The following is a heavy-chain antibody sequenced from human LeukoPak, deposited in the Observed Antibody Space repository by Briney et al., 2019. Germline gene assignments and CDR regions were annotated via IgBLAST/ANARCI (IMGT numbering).Heavy chain of an antibody. CDR2: IIPIFGTA. Sequence: SVKVSCKASGGTFSSYAISWVRQAPGQGLEWMGGIIPIFGTANYAQKFQGRVTITADESTSTAYMELSSLRSEDTVVYYCARAGAFGGVIVTAFDYWGQGTLVTVSS. D-gene: IGHD3-16*02. J-gene: IGHJ4*02. CDR1: GGTFSSYA. CDR3: ARAGAFGGVIVTAFDY. V-gene: IGHV1-69*13.